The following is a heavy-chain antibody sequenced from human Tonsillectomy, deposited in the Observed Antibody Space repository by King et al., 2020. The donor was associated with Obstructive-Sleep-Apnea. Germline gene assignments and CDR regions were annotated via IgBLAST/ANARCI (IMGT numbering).Heavy chain of an antibody. D-gene: IGHD3-9*01. CDR1: GFTFDDYA. J-gene: IGHJ4*02. CDR2: ISWNGGSR. Sequence: VQLVESGGGLAQPGRSLRLSCAASGFTFDDYAMHWVRQAPGKGLEWVSGISWNGGSRGCADSVKGRFTISRDNAKSSLYLQMNSLRVEDTALYYCAKDISYDILTGDFDYWGQGTLVTVSS. V-gene: IGHV3-9*01. CDR3: AKDISYDILTGDFDY.